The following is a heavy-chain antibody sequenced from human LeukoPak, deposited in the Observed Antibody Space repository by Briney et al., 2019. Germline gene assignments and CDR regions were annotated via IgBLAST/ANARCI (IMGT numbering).Heavy chain of an antibody. D-gene: IGHD2-2*01. CDR3: ATPYCSTISCLDVFNM. Sequence: SETLSLTCNVSGVSVSDGRYYWTWIRPRPGKGLEWIGYKYFSGSAKYNPSLKSRLTISIDTSRNQFSLQLSSVTAADTATYYCATPYCSTISCLDVFNMWGQGTRVTVSS. J-gene: IGHJ3*02. CDR2: KYFSGSA. V-gene: IGHV4-31*03. CDR1: GVSVSDGRYY.